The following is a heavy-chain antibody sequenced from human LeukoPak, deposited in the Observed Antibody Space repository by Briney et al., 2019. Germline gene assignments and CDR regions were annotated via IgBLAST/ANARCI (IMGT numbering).Heavy chain of an antibody. D-gene: IGHD2-2*01. CDR3: ARVKCTSCWLVIGEGEDWFDP. CDR2: IYYSGST. J-gene: IGHJ5*02. Sequence: SETLSLTCTVSGGSISSYYWSWIRQPPGKGLEWIGYIYYSGSTNYNPSLKSRVTISVDTSKNQFSLKLSSVTAADTAVYYCARVKCTSCWLVIGEGEDWFDPWGQRTLVTVSS. V-gene: IGHV4-59*01. CDR1: GGSISSYY.